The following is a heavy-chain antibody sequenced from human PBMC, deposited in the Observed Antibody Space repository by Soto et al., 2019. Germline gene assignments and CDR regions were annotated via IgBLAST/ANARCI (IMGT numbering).Heavy chain of an antibody. CDR1: GFTFSNYW. CDR2: INSDGSST. D-gene: IGHD2-2*01. J-gene: IGHJ4*02. Sequence: EVQLVESGGALVQPGGSLRVSCAASGFTFSNYWMHWVRQAPGKGLVWVSRINSDGSSTHYADSVKGRFTISRDNTKNTLYLQMNRLRAEDTAVYYCARVETCSSTSCYSVFDSWGQGTLVTVSS. CDR3: ARVETCSSTSCYSVFDS. V-gene: IGHV3-74*01.